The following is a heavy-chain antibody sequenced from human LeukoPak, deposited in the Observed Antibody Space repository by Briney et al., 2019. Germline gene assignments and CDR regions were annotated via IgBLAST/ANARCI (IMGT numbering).Heavy chain of an antibody. CDR1: GFTFSDYA. CDR2: IRSKAYGGTT. D-gene: IGHD1-26*01. CDR3: TIYGSYYGYY. Sequence: GGSLRLSCTASGFTFSDYAMSWFRQAPGKGLEWVGFIRSKAYGGTTEYAASVKGRFTISRDDSKSIAYLQMNSLKTEDTAVYYCTIYGSYYGYYWGQGTLVTVSS. V-gene: IGHV3-49*03. J-gene: IGHJ4*02.